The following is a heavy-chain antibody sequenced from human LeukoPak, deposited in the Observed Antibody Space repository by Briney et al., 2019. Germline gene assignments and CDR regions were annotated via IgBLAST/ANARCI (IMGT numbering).Heavy chain of an antibody. CDR2: IKQDGSEK. V-gene: IGHV3-7*05. J-gene: IGHJ4*02. CDR3: ARRGTSSSWAHFDY. D-gene: IGHD6-13*01. CDR1: GFTFSSYW. Sequence: GGSLRLSCAASGFTFSSYWMTWVSQAPGKGLEWVAKIKQDGSEKYYVDSVKGRFTISRDNAKNSLYLQMNSLGAEDTAVYYCARRGTSSSWAHFDYWGQGTLVTVSS.